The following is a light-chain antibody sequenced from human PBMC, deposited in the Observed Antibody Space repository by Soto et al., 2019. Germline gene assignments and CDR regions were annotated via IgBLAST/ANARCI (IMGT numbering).Light chain of an antibody. CDR2: SNS. J-gene: IGLJ1*01. Sequence: QLVLTQPPSASGTPGQRVTISCSGSSSNIATKSVNWYQQLPGTAPKLLIYSNSQRSSGVADRFSGSKSGTSASLAIRGLQSEDAADYYCAAWDDSLYARDVFATGTKVTGL. V-gene: IGLV1-44*01. CDR1: SSNIATKS. CDR3: AAWDDSLYARDV.